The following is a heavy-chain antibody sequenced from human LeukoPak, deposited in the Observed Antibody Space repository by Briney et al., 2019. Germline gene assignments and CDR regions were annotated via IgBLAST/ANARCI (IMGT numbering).Heavy chain of an antibody. CDR3: ARHGAFRDGYKYHFDY. CDR2: IYPGDSDT. D-gene: IGHD5-24*01. J-gene: IGHJ4*02. V-gene: IGHV5-51*01. CDR1: GYSFTSYW. Sequence: GESLKISCKGSGYSFTSYWIGWVRQLPGKGLEWMGIIYPGDSDTRYRPSFQGQVTISADKSISTAYLQWSSLKASDTAMYYCARHGAFRDGYKYHFDYWGQGTLVTVSS.